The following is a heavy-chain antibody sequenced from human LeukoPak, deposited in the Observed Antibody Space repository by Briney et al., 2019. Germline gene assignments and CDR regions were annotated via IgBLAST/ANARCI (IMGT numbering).Heavy chain of an antibody. CDR3: ARESIAAADFDY. D-gene: IGHD6-13*01. V-gene: IGHV4-34*01. J-gene: IGHJ4*02. CDR2: INRSGST. CDR1: GGSFSGYY. Sequence: SETLSLTCAVYGGSFSGYYWSWIRQPPGKGLEWIGEINRSGSTNYNPSLKSRVTISVDTSKNQFSLKLSSVTAADTAVYYCARESIAAADFDYWGQGTLVTVSS.